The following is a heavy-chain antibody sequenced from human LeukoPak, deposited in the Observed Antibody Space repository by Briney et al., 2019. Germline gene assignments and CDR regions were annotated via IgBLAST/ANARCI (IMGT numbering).Heavy chain of an antibody. CDR3: ASPRGPYLDD. CDR1: GYSISSGSI. D-gene: IGHD3-10*01. V-gene: IGHV4-38-2*01. Sequence: SETLSLTCAVSGYSISSGSIWGGIRQSPRRGLEWSRITYNSAITYYNPSLKSRVTLSLDPSQNEFSLRLTAVTAEDTAMFYCASPRGPYLDDWGQETLVTVSS. CDR2: TYNSAIT. J-gene: IGHJ4*02.